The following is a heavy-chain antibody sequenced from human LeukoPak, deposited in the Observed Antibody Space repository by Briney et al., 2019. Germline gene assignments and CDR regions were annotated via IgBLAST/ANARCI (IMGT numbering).Heavy chain of an antibody. V-gene: IGHV1-8*02. CDR3: ARGTPYCSSASCYNY. D-gene: IGHD2-2*02. CDR1: GYSFSYFG. Sequence: GASVKVSCKASGYSFSYFGINWVRQAPGQGLEWMGWMNPNSGNTGYAQKFQGRVTMTRDTSISTAYMELSSLRSEDTAVYYCARGTPYCSSASCYNYWGQGTLVTVSS. J-gene: IGHJ4*02. CDR2: MNPNSGNT.